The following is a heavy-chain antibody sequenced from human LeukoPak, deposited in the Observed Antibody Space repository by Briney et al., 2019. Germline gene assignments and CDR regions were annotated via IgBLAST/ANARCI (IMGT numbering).Heavy chain of an antibody. CDR2: ISWNSGSI. J-gene: IGHJ3*02. Sequence: GRSLRLSCAASGFTFDDYAMHWVRQAPGKGLEWVSGISWNSGSIGYADSVKGRFTISRDNAKNSLYLQMNSLRAEDTALYYCARAHYDILTGYYTAFDIWGQGTMVTVSS. CDR3: ARAHYDILTGYYTAFDI. CDR1: GFTFDDYA. D-gene: IGHD3-9*01. V-gene: IGHV3-9*01.